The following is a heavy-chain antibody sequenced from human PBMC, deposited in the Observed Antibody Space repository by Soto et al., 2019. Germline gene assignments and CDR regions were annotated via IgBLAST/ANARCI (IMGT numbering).Heavy chain of an antibody. J-gene: IGHJ6*03. CDR3: ARDAKVYYYYMDV. CDR1: GFTFSSYD. V-gene: IGHV3-48*01. CDR2: INAGSTTI. Sequence: GGSLRLSCAASGFTFSSYDMNWVRQAPGRGLEWVSYINAGSTTIYYADSVKGRFTLSRDNAKNSLYLQVNGLSAEDTAVYYCARDAKVYYYYMDVWGKGTTVTVSS.